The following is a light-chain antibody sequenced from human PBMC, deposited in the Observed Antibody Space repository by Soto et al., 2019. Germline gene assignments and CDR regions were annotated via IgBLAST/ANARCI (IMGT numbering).Light chain of an antibody. CDR3: CSYAGSYYYV. CDR2: DVS. J-gene: IGLJ1*01. Sequence: LTQPRSVSGSPGQSVTISCTGTSSDVGGYNYVSWYQQHPGKAPKLMIYDVSKRPSGVPDRFSGSKSGNTASLTISGLQAEDEADYYCCSYAGSYYYVFGTGTKVTVL. V-gene: IGLV2-11*01. CDR1: SSDVGGYNY.